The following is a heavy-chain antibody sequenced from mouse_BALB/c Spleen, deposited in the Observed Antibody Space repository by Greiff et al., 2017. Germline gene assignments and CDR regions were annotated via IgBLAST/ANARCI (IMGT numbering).Heavy chain of an antibody. CDR3: AREGFAY. CDR1: GYAFSSSW. Sequence: QVQLQQPGAELVKPGASVKISCKASGYAFSSSWMNWVKQRPGQGLEWIGRIYPGDGDTNYNGKFKGKATLTSDKSSSTAYMELSSLTSEDSAVYYCAREGFAYWGQGTLVTVSA. J-gene: IGHJ3*01. V-gene: IGHV1-80*01. CDR2: IYPGDGDT.